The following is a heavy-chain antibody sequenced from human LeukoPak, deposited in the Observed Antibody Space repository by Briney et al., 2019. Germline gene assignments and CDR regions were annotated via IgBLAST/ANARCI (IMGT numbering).Heavy chain of an antibody. D-gene: IGHD4-17*01. J-gene: IGHJ3*02. V-gene: IGHV1-69*13. CDR2: IIPIFGTA. CDR1: GGTFCSYA. Sequence: SVKVSCKASGGTFCSYAISWVRQAPGQGLEWMGGIIPIFGTANYAQKFQGRVTITADESTSTAYMELSSLRSEDTAVYYCARDPSTVTTSDAFDIWGQGTMVTVSS. CDR3: ARDPSTVTTSDAFDI.